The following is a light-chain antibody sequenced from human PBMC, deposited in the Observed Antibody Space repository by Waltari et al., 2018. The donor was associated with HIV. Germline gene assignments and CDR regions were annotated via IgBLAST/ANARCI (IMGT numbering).Light chain of an antibody. CDR3: TSYTSISPLAI. V-gene: IGLV2-14*01. CDR1: TSDIGGYDY. Sequence: QSALTQPASVSGSPGQSFPISCNGTTSDIGGYDYVSWYQQYPGKAPNLIIFGVTNRPSGVSTRFSGSKSGNMASLTISGLQAEDEADYYCTSYTSISPLAIFGGGTQVTVL. CDR2: GVT. J-gene: IGLJ7*01.